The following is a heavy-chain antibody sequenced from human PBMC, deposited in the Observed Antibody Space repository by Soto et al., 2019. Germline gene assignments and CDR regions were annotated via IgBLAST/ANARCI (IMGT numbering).Heavy chain of an antibody. V-gene: IGHV3-30*18. Sequence: GGSLRLSCAASGFTFSSYGMHWVRQAPGKGLEWVAVISYDGSNKYYADSVKGRFTISRDNSKNTLYLQMNSLRAEDTAVYYCAKVTDYYYYYGMDVWGQGTTVTVSS. CDR2: ISYDGSNK. CDR1: GFTFSSYG. J-gene: IGHJ6*02. D-gene: IGHD4-4*01. CDR3: AKVTDYYYYYGMDV.